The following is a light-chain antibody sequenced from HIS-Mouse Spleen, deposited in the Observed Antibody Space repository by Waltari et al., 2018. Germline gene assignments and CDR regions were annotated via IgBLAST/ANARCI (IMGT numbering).Light chain of an antibody. CDR3: QQLNSYPPT. CDR1: QGISSY. Sequence: DIQLTQSPSFLSASVGDRVTITCRASQGISSYLAWYQQKPGKAPKLLIYAAFNLQSGVPSRFSGSGSGTEFTLTISSLQPEDFATYYCQQLNSYPPTFGHGTKVEIK. J-gene: IGKJ1*01. V-gene: IGKV1-9*01. CDR2: AAF.